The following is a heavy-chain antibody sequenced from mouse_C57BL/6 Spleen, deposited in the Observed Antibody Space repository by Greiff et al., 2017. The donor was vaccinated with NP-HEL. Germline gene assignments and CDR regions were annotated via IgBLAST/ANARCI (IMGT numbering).Heavy chain of an antibody. J-gene: IGHJ2*01. CDR1: GFTFSDYA. CDR3: ARAAPFDY. Sequence: EVMLVESGGGLVKPGGSLKLSCAASGFTFSDYAMHWVRQAPEKGLEWVAYISSGSSTIYYADTVKGRFTISRDNAKNTLFLQMTSLRSEDTAMYYCARAAPFDYWGQGTTLTVSS. D-gene: IGHD1-2*01. V-gene: IGHV5-17*01. CDR2: ISSGSSTI.